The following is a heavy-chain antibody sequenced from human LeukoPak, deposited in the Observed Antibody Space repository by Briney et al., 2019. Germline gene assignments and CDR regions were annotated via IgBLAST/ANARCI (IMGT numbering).Heavy chain of an antibody. CDR3: AKYTSITYAHFDY. V-gene: IGHV4-61*05. J-gene: IGHJ4*02. CDR2: VFFTGNT. D-gene: IGHD2-2*01. CDR1: GGSISSSTYY. Sequence: PSETLSLTCTVSGGSISSSTYYWGWVRQPPGKGLEWVGYVFFTGNTNYNPSLGSRLTISVDTSRSQFSLKLNSVTAADTAVYYCAKYTSITYAHFDYWGQGTLVTVSS.